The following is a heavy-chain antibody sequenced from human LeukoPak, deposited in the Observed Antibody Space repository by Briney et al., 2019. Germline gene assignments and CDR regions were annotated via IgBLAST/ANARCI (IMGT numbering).Heavy chain of an antibody. V-gene: IGHV3-66*01. CDR3: ASCPEHYGVFRRNYFDY. CDR2: IYSGGST. Sequence: PGGSLRLSCAASGFTVSSKYMSWVRQAPGKGLEWVSVIYSGGSTYYADSVKGRFTISRDNSKNTLYLQMNSLRAEDTAVYYCASCPEHYGVFRRNYFDYWGQETLVTVSS. D-gene: IGHD4-17*01. CDR1: GFTVSSKY. J-gene: IGHJ4*02.